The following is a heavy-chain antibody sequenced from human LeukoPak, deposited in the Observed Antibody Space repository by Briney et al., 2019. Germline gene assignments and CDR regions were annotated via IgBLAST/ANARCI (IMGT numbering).Heavy chain of an antibody. J-gene: IGHJ5*02. D-gene: IGHD2-21*01. CDR2: IVVGSGNT. CDR1: GFTFTSFA. Sequence: SMKVSCKASGFTFTSFAIQWVRQARGQRLEWIGWIVVGSGNTKYAQKFQGRVTITRDMSTSTAYMELNSLRSEDSAVYYCAADVIPGPKGFDPWGQGTLVTVSS. V-gene: IGHV1-58*02. CDR3: AADVIPGPKGFDP.